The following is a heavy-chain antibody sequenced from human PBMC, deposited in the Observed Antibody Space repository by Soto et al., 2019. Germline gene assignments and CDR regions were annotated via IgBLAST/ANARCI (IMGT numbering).Heavy chain of an antibody. D-gene: IGHD4-17*01. Sequence: QVQLVQSGAEVKKPGSSVKVSCKASGGTFSTYGINWVRQAPAQGLEWMGGIIPILGTANYAQKFKGRVTITADESTSTAYMELSSLRSEDTAVDYCARGSYGDYAYWGQGPLVTVSS. CDR1: GGTFSTYG. J-gene: IGHJ4*02. V-gene: IGHV1-69*01. CDR2: IIPILGTA. CDR3: ARGSYGDYAY.